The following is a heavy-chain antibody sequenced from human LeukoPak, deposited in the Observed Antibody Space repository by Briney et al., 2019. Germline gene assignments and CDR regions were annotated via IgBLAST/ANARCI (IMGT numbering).Heavy chain of an antibody. J-gene: IGHJ3*02. V-gene: IGHV3-21*01. Sequence: PGGSLRLSCAASGFTFSSYSMNWVRQAPGKGLEWVSSISSSSSYIYYADSVKGRFTISRDNAKSSLYLQMNSLRAEDTAVYYCARAARTRFDAFDIWGQGTMVTVSS. D-gene: IGHD3/OR15-3a*01. CDR2: ISSSSSYI. CDR1: GFTFSSYS. CDR3: ARAARTRFDAFDI.